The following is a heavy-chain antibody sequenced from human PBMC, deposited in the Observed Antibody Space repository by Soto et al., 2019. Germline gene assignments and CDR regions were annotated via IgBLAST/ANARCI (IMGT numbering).Heavy chain of an antibody. CDR3: AKEGYDFWSGYHYYFDY. CDR2: ISGSGGST. V-gene: IGHV3-23*01. CDR1: GFTFSSYA. D-gene: IGHD3-3*01. Sequence: GGSLRLSCAASGFTFSSYAMSWVRQAPGKGLEWVSAISGSGGSTYYADSVKGRFTISRDNSKNTLYLQMNSLRAEDTAVYYCAKEGYDFWSGYHYYFDYWGQGTLVTVSS. J-gene: IGHJ4*02.